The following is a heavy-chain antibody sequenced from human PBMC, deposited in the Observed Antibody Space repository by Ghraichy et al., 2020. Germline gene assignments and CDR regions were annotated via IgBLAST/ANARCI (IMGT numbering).Heavy chain of an antibody. D-gene: IGHD5-18*01. Sequence: SVKVSCKISRAPFCTPATSSFLQSPLLVLEWMGRIIPILGIANYAQKFQGRVTITADKSTSTAYMELSSLRSEDTAVYYCARSGYSYGRPFDYWGQGTLVTVSS. V-gene: IGHV1-69*04. CDR2: IIPILGIA. J-gene: IGHJ4*02. CDR1: RAPFCTPA. CDR3: ARSGYSYGRPFDY.